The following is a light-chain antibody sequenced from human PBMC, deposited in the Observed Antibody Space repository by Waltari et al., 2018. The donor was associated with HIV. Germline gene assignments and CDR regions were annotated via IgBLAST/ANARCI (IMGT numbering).Light chain of an antibody. CDR3: QVFENSRDQA. CDR1: TIGDKT. CDR2: DDK. V-gene: IGLV3-21*01. Sequence: YVLTPPPSVSVAPGKTATLTCGGNTIGDKTVPWYQQKSGQAPVLVIYDDKLRPSGIPARISGSNSGGTATLTISGVEVGDEAEYYCQVFENSRDQAFGTGTKVTVL. J-gene: IGLJ1*01.